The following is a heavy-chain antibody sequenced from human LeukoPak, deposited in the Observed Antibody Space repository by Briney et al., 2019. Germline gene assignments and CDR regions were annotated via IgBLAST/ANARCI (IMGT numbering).Heavy chain of an antibody. Sequence: SVKVSCKASGGTFSSYVISWVRQAPGQGLEWMGGIIPIFGTANYAQKLQGRVTMTTDTSTSTAYMELRSLRSDDTAVYYCARAIHNYDILTGPYYYYYMDVWGKGTTVTVSS. V-gene: IGHV1-69*05. CDR1: GGTFSSYV. J-gene: IGHJ6*03. CDR2: IIPIFGTA. D-gene: IGHD3-9*01. CDR3: ARAIHNYDILTGPYYYYYMDV.